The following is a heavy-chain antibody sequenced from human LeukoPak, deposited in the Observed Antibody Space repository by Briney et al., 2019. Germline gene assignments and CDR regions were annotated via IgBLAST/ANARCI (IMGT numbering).Heavy chain of an antibody. Sequence: ASVKVSCKASGYTFTGHYMHWVRQAPGQGLDWMGWINPKGGATKYAQKFQDRVTMTRDTSIDTVYMELSNLGSDDTALYYCVRTSDYGAPYGFGYWGQGTLVTVSS. V-gene: IGHV1-2*02. D-gene: IGHD4-17*01. CDR3: VRTSDYGAPYGFGY. CDR1: GYTFTGHY. CDR2: INPKGGAT. J-gene: IGHJ4*02.